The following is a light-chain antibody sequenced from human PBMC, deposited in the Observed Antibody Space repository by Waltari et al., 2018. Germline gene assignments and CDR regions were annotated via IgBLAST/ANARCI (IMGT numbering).Light chain of an antibody. CDR3: QQYHDYSA. CDR1: QSILTW. J-gene: IGKJ2*01. Sequence: DTQMTQSPSTLSASVGDRVTTTRRASQSILTWLAWYQQKPGKAPRLLIYKAFNLESGVPGRFSGSASGTEFNLTISSLQPDDSATYYCQQYHDYSAFGQGTKLEIK. V-gene: IGKV1-5*03. CDR2: KAF.